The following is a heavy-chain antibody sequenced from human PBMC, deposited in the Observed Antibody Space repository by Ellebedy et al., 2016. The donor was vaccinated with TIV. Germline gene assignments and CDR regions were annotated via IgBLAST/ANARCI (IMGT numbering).Heavy chain of an antibody. CDR2: ISSSSSAT. CDR3: ARDGSRREFDY. J-gene: IGHJ4*02. Sequence: PGGSLRLSCAASGFTFSSYSMNWVRQAPGKGLEWLSYISSSSSATHYADSVKGRFTISRDKATTSLYLQMQSLRDEEPAVYYCARDGSRREFDYWGQGSLVAVSS. D-gene: IGHD2-15*01. CDR1: GFTFSSYS. V-gene: IGHV3-48*02.